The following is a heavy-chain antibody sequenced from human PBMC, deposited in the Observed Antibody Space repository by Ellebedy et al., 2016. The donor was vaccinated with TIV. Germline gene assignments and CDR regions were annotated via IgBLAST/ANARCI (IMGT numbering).Heavy chain of an antibody. CDR1: GFTFSIYG. CDR3: AKDVGRGGSFMVDN. CDR2: ISYDGSNI. J-gene: IGHJ4*02. D-gene: IGHD2-15*01. Sequence: GGSLRLXXAASGFTFSIYGMHWVRQAPGTGLEWVALISYDGSNIFYADSVRGRFTVSRDNSKNTLYLEMNSLRVEDTAVYFCAKDVGRGGSFMVDNWGQGTLVTVSS. V-gene: IGHV3-30*18.